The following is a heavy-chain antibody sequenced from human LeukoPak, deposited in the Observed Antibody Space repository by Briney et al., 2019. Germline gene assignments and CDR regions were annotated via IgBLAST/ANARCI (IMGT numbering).Heavy chain of an antibody. V-gene: IGHV4-4*02. CDR3: ARLSVGYCSSTSCYSADY. CDR2: IYHNGST. J-gene: IGHJ4*02. D-gene: IGHD2-2*01. Sequence: PSGTLSLTCAVSGGSISSSNWWSWVRQPPGKGLEWIGEIYHNGSTNYNPSLKSRVTISVDKSKNQFSLKLSSVTAADTAVYYCARLSVGYCSSTSCYSADYWGQGTLVTVSS. CDR1: GGSISSSNW.